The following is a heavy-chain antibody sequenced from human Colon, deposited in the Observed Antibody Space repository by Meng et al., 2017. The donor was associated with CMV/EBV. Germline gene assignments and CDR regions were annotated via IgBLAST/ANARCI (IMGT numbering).Heavy chain of an antibody. CDR3: AREMTAIWNWLDS. CDR1: GGSISSYW. CDR2: IYHSGST. V-gene: IGHV4-59*01. J-gene: IGHJ5*01. Sequence: SETLSLTCAVSGGSISSYWWCWIRQSPGKGLEWIGHIYHSGSTIYNPSLKSRVTISLDTSKNQFSLKLSSVTAADTAVYYCAREMTAIWNWLDSWGQGTLVTVSS. D-gene: IGHD2-21*02.